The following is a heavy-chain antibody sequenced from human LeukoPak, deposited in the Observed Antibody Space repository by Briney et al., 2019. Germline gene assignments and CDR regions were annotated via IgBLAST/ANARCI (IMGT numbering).Heavy chain of an antibody. J-gene: IGHJ5*02. CDR1: GFTFSSYG. V-gene: IGHV3-33*01. Sequence: PGRSLTLSCAASGFTFSSYGMHWVRQAPGKGLEWVAVIWYGGSNKYYADSAKGRFTISRDNSKNTLYLQMNSLRAEDTAVYYCARGYGDRLDCFDPWGQGALVTVSS. CDR3: ARGYGDRLDCFDP. CDR2: IWYGGSNK. D-gene: IGHD4-17*01.